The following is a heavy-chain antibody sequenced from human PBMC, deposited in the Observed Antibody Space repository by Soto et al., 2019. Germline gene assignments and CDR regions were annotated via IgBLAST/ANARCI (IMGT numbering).Heavy chain of an antibody. CDR1: VGSISSGAYS. CDR2: IYYSGST. V-gene: IGHV4-30-2*01. D-gene: IGHD2-2*01. J-gene: IGHJ4*02. CDR3: ARALPSDCSSSSCTGQYFDY. Sequence: PSETLSLTCSVSVGSISSGAYSWNWIRHPPGKGLEWIGYIYYSGSTYYNPSLESRVTISVDRSKNQFSLKLNSVTAADTAVYYCARALPSDCSSSSCTGQYFDYWGQGTLVTVSS.